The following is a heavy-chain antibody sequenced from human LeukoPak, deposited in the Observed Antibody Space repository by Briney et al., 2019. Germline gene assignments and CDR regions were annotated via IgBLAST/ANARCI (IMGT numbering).Heavy chain of an antibody. V-gene: IGHV4-38-2*01. CDR1: GYSINNVHY. CDR2: ISQSAIA. D-gene: IGHD2-15*01. J-gene: IGHJ4*02. Sequence: SETLSLTCAVSGYSINNVHYWAWIRQPPGKGLEWIGNISQSAIASYNPSLKSRVTISLDTSNNRFSLNLRSVTAADTAVYFCARASVEHSIVAGDYFDSWGQGTLVTVSS. CDR3: ARASVEHSIVAGDYFDS.